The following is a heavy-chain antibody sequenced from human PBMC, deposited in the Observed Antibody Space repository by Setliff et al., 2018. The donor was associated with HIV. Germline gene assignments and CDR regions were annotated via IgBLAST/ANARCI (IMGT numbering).Heavy chain of an antibody. J-gene: IGHJ3*02. CDR2: ISSGSTYI. CDR3: ARDHLWFGDPDAFDI. Sequence: PGGSLRLSCTASGFTFRYFTMSWVRQAPGKGLEWVSSISSGSTYIHYADSLKGRFTISRDNAKNSLYLQMNSLRAEDTAVYYCARDHLWFGDPDAFDIWGQGTAVTVSS. V-gene: IGHV3-21*01. D-gene: IGHD3-10*01. CDR1: GFTFRYFT.